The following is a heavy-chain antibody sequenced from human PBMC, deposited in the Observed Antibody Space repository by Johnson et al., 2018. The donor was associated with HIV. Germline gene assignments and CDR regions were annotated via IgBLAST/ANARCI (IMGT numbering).Heavy chain of an antibody. V-gene: IGHV3-74*01. CDR1: GFTFSSYW. CDR2: INSDGSST. J-gene: IGHJ3*02. Sequence: VQLVESGGGLVQPGGSLRLSCAASGFTFSSYWMHWVRQAPGKGLVWVSRINSDGSSTSYADSVKGRFTISRDNAKNTLYLQMNSLRAEDTAVYYCAKVRGGPPGAFDSWGQGTMVTVSS. CDR3: AKVRGGPPGAFDS. D-gene: IGHD3-10*01.